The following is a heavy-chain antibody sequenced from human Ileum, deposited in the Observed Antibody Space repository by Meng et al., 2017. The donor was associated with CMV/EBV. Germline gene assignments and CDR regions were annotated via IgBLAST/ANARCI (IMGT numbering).Heavy chain of an antibody. CDR2: VKGKSAGGTT. D-gene: IGHD5-18*01. V-gene: IGHV3-15*01. CDR3: TAGVMVTAAHDY. Sequence: GGSLRLSCAASGFTFSNAWMSWVRQAPGKGLEWVGRVKGKSAGGTTDYAVPVKGRFTISRDDSKNTLDLQMNSLKTEDTAVYYCTAGVMVTAAHDYWGQGTLVTVSS. J-gene: IGHJ4*02. CDR1: GFTFSNAW.